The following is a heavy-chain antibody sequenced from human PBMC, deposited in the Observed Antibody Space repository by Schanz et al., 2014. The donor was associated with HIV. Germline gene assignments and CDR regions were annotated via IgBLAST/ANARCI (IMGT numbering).Heavy chain of an antibody. J-gene: IGHJ6*02. CDR3: AKDIGRDVGYGLDV. D-gene: IGHD1-26*01. Sequence: VQLVESGGGVVQPGRSLRLSCAASGFTFRNYGMHWVRQAPGKGLEWVSGISWNSGSIGYADSVKGRFTISRDNAKNSLHLQMNSLRAEDTALYYCAKDIGRDVGYGLDVWGQGTTVTVSS. CDR2: ISWNSGSI. V-gene: IGHV3-9*01. CDR1: GFTFRNYG.